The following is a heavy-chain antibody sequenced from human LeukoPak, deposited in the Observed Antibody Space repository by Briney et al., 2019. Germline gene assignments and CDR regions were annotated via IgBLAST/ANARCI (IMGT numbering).Heavy chain of an antibody. V-gene: IGHV3-23*01. CDR1: GFTFSSYA. D-gene: IGHD3-10*01. CDR3: ANGHYGSGSYYRFDY. Sequence: GSLRLSCAASGFTFSSYAMSWVRQAPGKGLEWVSAISGSGGSTYYADSVKGRFTISRDNSKNTLYLQMNSLRAEDTAVYYCANGHYGSGSYYRFDYWGQGTLVTVSS. J-gene: IGHJ4*02. CDR2: ISGSGGST.